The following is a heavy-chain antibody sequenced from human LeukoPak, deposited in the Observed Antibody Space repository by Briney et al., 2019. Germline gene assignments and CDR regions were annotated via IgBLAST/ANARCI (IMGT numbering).Heavy chain of an antibody. Sequence: ASETLSLTCTVSGGSISSGGYYWSWIRQHPGKGLEWIGDIYYSGGTYYNPSLKSRVTISVDTSKNQFSLKLSSVTAADTAVYYCARAPGRYEPLGYVDYWGQGTLVTVSS. D-gene: IGHD1-26*01. CDR1: GGSISSGGYY. CDR3: ARAPGRYEPLGYVDY. J-gene: IGHJ4*02. CDR2: IYYSGGT. V-gene: IGHV4-31*03.